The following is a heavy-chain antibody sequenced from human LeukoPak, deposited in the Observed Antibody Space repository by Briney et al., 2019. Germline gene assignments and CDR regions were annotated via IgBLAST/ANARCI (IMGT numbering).Heavy chain of an antibody. CDR1: GFTFDDYT. CDR2: ISWDGGST. J-gene: IGHJ6*03. Sequence: GGSLRLSCAASGFTFDDYTMHWVRQAPGKGLEWVSLISWDGGSTYYADSVKGRFTISRDNSKNSLYLQMNSLRTEDTALYYCATAPTHYDYYMDVWGKGTTVTVSS. V-gene: IGHV3-43*01. CDR3: ATAPTHYDYYMDV.